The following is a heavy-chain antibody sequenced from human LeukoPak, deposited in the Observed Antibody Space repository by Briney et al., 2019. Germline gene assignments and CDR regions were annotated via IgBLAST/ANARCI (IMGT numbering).Heavy chain of an antibody. Sequence: GGSLRLSCAASGFTFSSYAMSWVRQAPGKGLEWVSYISSSGSSTKYADSVKGRFTISRDNTKNSLYLQMNSLRAEDTAVYYCVRDSAHTVVVPAVIPPGLDNWFDPWGQGTLVTVSS. CDR3: VRDSAHTVVVPAVIPPGLDNWFDP. CDR1: GFTFSSYA. D-gene: IGHD2-2*01. V-gene: IGHV3-48*03. CDR2: ISSSGSST. J-gene: IGHJ5*02.